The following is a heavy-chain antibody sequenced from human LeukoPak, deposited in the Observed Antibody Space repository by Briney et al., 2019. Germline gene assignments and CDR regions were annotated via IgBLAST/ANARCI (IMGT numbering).Heavy chain of an antibody. CDR2: INHSGST. CDR1: GGFFSGYY. V-gene: IGHV4-34*01. J-gene: IGHJ4*02. Sequence: SETLSLTCAVYGGFFSGYYWSWIRQPPGKGLEWIGEINHSGSTNYNPSLKSRVTISVDTSKNQFSLKLSPVTAADTAVYYCARPRAPSSSGYYAYYFDYWGQGTLVTVSS. CDR3: ARPRAPSSSGYYAYYFDY. D-gene: IGHD3-22*01.